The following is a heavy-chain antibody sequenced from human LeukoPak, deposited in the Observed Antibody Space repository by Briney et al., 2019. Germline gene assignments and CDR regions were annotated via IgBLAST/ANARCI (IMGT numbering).Heavy chain of an antibody. V-gene: IGHV3-74*01. CDR2: ISPDGRST. D-gene: IGHD3-16*01. CDR3: AMGFKSAYSWDY. J-gene: IGHJ4*02. CDR1: GFTFSVFW. Sequence: GGSLRLSCAASGFTFSVFWMFWVRQAPGQGLVWVSHISPDGRSTNYADSVKGRFTISRDNARNTLYLQLNSLTAEDTAVYYCAMGFKSAYSWDYWGQGTLVTVSS.